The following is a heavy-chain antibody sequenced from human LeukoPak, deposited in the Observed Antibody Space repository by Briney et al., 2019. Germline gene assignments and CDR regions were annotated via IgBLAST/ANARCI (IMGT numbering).Heavy chain of an antibody. CDR3: ARGYIVVVPAALDY. D-gene: IGHD2-2*01. J-gene: IGHJ4*02. Sequence: PGGSLRLSCAASGFTFDDYGMSWVRQAPGKGLEWVSGINWNGGSTGYADSVKGRFTISRDNAKNSLYLQMNSLRAEDTALYYCARGYIVVVPAALDYWGQGTLVTVSS. CDR2: INWNGGST. CDR1: GFTFDDYG. V-gene: IGHV3-20*04.